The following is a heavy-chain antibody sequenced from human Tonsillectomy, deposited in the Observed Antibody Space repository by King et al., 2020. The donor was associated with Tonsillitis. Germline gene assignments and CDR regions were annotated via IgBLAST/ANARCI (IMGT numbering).Heavy chain of an antibody. CDR3: ARDLRAYSSGWGNFDY. CDR1: GFTFSSYW. J-gene: IGHJ4*02. V-gene: IGHV3-7*01. D-gene: IGHD6-19*01. Sequence: VQLVESGGDLVQPGGSLRLSCAASGFTFSSYWMNWVRQAPGKGLEWVANIKQEGGETYYVDSVKGRFTISRDNAKNSLYLQMNSLRAEDTALYYCARDLRAYSSGWGNFDYWGQGTLVTVSS. CDR2: IKQEGGET.